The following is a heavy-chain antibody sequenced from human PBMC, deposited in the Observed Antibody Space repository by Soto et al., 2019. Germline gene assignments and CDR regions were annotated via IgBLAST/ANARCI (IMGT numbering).Heavy chain of an antibody. CDR3: ARGLFRGGRGGYYYYGMDV. CDR1: GYTFTGYY. Sequence: QVQLVQSGAEVKKPGASVKVSCKASGYTFTGYYMHWVRQAPGQGLEWMGWINPNSGGTNYAQKFQGWVTMTRDTSISTAYMELSRLRSDDTAVYYCARGLFRGGRGGYYYYGMDVWGQGTTVTVSS. D-gene: IGHD3-10*01. J-gene: IGHJ6*02. CDR2: INPNSGGT. V-gene: IGHV1-2*04.